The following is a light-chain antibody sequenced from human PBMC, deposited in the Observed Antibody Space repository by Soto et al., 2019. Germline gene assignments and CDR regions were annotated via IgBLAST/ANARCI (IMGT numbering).Light chain of an antibody. Sequence: EVVMTQSPATLSVSPGERATLSCRASQNVRSNLAWYQQKPGQPPRLLIYGASTRATDIPARFSGSGSGTDFTLTISSLQSEDSAFYYCQQYDNWLTFGGGTKVEI. CDR3: QQYDNWLT. V-gene: IGKV3-15*01. CDR2: GAS. CDR1: QNVRSN. J-gene: IGKJ4*02.